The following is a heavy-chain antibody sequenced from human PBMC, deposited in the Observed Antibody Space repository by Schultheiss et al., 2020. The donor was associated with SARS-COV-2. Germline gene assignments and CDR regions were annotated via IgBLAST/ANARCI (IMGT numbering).Heavy chain of an antibody. V-gene: IGHV4-61*01. D-gene: IGHD6-19*01. CDR3: AKRYNSGWYSHFDA. CDR2: IYYSGST. CDR1: GGSVSSGSYY. J-gene: IGHJ4*02. Sequence: SETLSLTCTVSGGSVSSGSYYWSWIRQPPGKGLEWIGYIYYSGSTYYNPSLKSRVTISVDTSKNQFSLKLSSVTAADTAVYYCAKRYNSGWYSHFDAWGQGTLVTVSS.